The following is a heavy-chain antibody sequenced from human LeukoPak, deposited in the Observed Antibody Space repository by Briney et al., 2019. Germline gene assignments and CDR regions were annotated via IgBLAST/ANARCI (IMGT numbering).Heavy chain of an antibody. CDR2: ISTYNGNT. V-gene: IGHV1-18*01. CDR1: GYTFTSYG. Sequence: ASVNDSCKASGYTFTSYGISGVRPAAGQGVDGLGWISTYNGNTHYAKKLPGRVTMTTDTSTTTAYMELRSLRSDDTAVYYCARDYRTGFDYWGQGTLVTVSS. CDR3: ARDYRTGFDY. D-gene: IGHD7-27*01. J-gene: IGHJ4*02.